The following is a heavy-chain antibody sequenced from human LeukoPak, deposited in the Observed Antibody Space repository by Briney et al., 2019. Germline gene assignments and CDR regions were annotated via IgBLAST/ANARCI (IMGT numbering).Heavy chain of an antibody. Sequence: GGSLRLSCGASGFTFSSFVMSWVRQTPGKGLEWVATITAGGSNTYYADSVKGRFTISRDNSKNTLHLQMNSLRAEDTAVYYCAKDKSDGSGSDSVYYFDYWGQGTLVTVSS. CDR1: GFTFSSFV. V-gene: IGHV3-23*01. D-gene: IGHD3-10*01. CDR2: ITAGGSNT. CDR3: AKDKSDGSGSDSVYYFDY. J-gene: IGHJ4*02.